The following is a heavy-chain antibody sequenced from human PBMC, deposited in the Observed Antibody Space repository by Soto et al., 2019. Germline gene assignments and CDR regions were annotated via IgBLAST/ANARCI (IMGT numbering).Heavy chain of an antibody. CDR1: GFTFSSCA. CDR2: INGGGDRT. Sequence: EVQLLGSGGGLVQPGGSLRLSCAASGFTFSSCAMTWVRQAPGKGLEWVSAINGGGDRTFHADSVKGRFTISRDNSKNTLYLQMNSLRAEDTAVYYCAKSGYDSSGYHLIDYWGQGALVTVSS. V-gene: IGHV3-23*01. D-gene: IGHD3-22*01. CDR3: AKSGYDSSGYHLIDY. J-gene: IGHJ4*02.